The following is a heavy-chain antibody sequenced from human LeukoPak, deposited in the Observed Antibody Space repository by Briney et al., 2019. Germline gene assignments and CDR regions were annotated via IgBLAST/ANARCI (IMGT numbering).Heavy chain of an antibody. D-gene: IGHD5-12*01. CDR1: GYTFINYG. J-gene: IGHJ6*03. CDR3: ARDLRGYSGYGSHYYYMDV. V-gene: IGHV1-18*01. Sequence: ASVKVSCKASGYTFINYGISWVRQAPGQGLEWMGWISAYNGNTNHAQKLQGRVTMTTDTSTSTTYMELRSLRSDDTAVYYCARDLRGYSGYGSHYYYMDVWGKGTTVTVSS. CDR2: ISAYNGNT.